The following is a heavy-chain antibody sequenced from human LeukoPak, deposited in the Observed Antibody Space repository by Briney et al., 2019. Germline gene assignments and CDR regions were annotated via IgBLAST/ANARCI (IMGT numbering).Heavy chain of an antibody. Sequence: GGSLRLSCAASGSTFSSYEMNWVRQAPGKGLEWVSYISSSGSTIYYADSVKGRFTISRDNAKNSLYLQMNSLRAEDTAVYYCAREIAVAGTVWFDPWGQGTLVTVSS. CDR2: ISSSGSTI. CDR3: AREIAVAGTVWFDP. V-gene: IGHV3-48*03. J-gene: IGHJ5*02. D-gene: IGHD6-19*01. CDR1: GSTFSSYE.